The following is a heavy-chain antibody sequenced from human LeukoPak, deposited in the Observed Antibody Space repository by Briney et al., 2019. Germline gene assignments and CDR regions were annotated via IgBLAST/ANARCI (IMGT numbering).Heavy chain of an antibody. CDR3: ARTQTSMTQFGMDV. CDR2: INHNGNVN. V-gene: IGHV3-7*03. CDR1: GFTFSSYW. Sequence: GGSLRLSCAASGFTFSSYWMNWARQAPGKGLEWVASINHNGNVNYYVDSVKGRFTISRDNAKNSLYLQMSNLRAEDTAVYYCARTQTSMTQFGMDVWGQGTTVTVFS. J-gene: IGHJ6*02.